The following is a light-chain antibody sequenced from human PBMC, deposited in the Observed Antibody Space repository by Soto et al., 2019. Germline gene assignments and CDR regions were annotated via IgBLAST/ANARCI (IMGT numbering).Light chain of an antibody. CDR2: GNS. J-gene: IGLJ3*02. CDR3: QSYDSSLSGWV. V-gene: IGLV1-40*01. CDR1: SSNIGTGYD. Sequence: QSVLTQPPSVSGAPGQGVTISCTGSSSNIGTGYDVIWYQHLPGTAPKLLISGNSNRPYGVPDRFSGSKSGTSASLAITGLQTEDEADYYCQSYDSSLSGWVFGGGTKLTVL.